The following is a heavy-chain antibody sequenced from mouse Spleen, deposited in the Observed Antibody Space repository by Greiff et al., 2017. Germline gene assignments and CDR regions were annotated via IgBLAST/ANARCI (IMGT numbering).Heavy chain of an antibody. CDR2: IDPSDSYT. J-gene: IGHJ2*01. CDR3: ARGGRGGDYFDY. CDR1: GYTFTSYW. Sequence: QVQLKQPGAELVKPGASVKLSCKASGYTFTSYWMQWVKQRPGQGLEWIGEIDPSDSYTNYNQKFKGKATLTVDTSSSTAYMQLSSLTSEDSAVYYCARGGRGGDYFDYWGQGTTLTVSS. V-gene: IGHV1-50*01.